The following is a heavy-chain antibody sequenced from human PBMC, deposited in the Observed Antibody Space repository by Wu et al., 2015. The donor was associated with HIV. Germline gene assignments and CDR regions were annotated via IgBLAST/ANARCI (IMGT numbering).Heavy chain of an antibody. CDR1: GYTFTGYY. J-gene: IGHJ5*02. CDR2: INPNSGGT. Sequence: QVQAGCESGAEVKKPGASVKVSCKASGYTFTGYYMHWVRQAPGQGLEWMGWINPNSGGTNYAQKFQGRVTMTRDTSISTAYMELSRLRSDDTAVYYCARDPYYYDSSGYYLGWFDPWGQGTLVTVSS. D-gene: IGHD3-22*01. V-gene: IGHV1-2*02. CDR3: ARDPYYYDSSGYYLGWFDP.